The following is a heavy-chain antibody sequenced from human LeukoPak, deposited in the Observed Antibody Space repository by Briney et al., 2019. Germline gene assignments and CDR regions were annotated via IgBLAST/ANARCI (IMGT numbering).Heavy chain of an antibody. D-gene: IGHD3-22*01. CDR2: IYISGSV. CDR3: ARDMGNYYDSSGPGFYYMDV. CDR1: GGSISSYH. V-gene: IGHV4-4*07. Sequence: PSETLSLTCTVSGGSISSYHWSWIWQPAGEGMEWIGRIYISGSVNYNPSPKSRVTMSVDTAKNQFSLNLSSVTAAATAVYYCARDMGNYYDSSGPGFYYMDVWGKGTTVTVSS. J-gene: IGHJ6*03.